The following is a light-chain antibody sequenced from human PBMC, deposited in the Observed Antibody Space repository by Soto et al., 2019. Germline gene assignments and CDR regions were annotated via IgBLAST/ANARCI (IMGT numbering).Light chain of an antibody. J-gene: IGLJ2*01. CDR1: SSDVGGYNF. CDR2: EVS. Sequence: QSALTQPPSASGSPGQSVTISCTETSSDVGGYNFVSWYQQHPGKAPKLMIYEVSKRPSGVPDRFSGSKSGNTASLTVSGLQAEDEADYYCSSYAGGNNLVFGGGTQLTVL. CDR3: SSYAGGNNLV. V-gene: IGLV2-8*01.